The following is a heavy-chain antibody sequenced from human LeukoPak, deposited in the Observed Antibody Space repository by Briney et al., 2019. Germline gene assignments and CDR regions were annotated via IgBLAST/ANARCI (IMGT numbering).Heavy chain of an antibody. D-gene: IGHD3-10*01. V-gene: IGHV4-34*01. CDR2: INHSGST. J-gene: IGHJ4*02. CDR3: ARGRSYYYGSGSYYKPIKLALFDY. CDR1: GVSISGYY. Sequence: PSETLSLTCAVYGVSISGYYWSWIRQPPGKGLEWIGEINHSGSTNYNPSLKSRVTISVDTSKNQFSLKLSSVTAADTAVYYCARGRSYYYGSGSYYKPIKLALFDYWGQGTLVTVSS.